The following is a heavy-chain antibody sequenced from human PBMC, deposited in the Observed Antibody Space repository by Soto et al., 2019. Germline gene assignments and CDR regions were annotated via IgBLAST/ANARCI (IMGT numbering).Heavy chain of an antibody. V-gene: IGHV3-15*01. J-gene: IGHJ1*01. CDR2: IKSKTDGGTT. Sequence: GGSLRLSCAASGFTFSNAWMSWVRQAPGKGLEWVGRIKSKTDGGTTDYAAPVKGRFTISRDDSKNTLYLQMNSLKTEDTAVYYCTTVSGLEWLAYVQHWGQGTLVTVSS. CDR1: GFTFSNAW. CDR3: TTVSGLEWLAYVQH. D-gene: IGHD3-3*01.